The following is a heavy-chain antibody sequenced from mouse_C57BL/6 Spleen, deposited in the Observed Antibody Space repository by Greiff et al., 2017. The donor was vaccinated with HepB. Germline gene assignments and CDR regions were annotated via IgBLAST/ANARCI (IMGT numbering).Heavy chain of an antibody. V-gene: IGHV1-81*01. Sequence: QVQLQQSGAELARPGASVKLSCKASGYTFTSYGISWVKQRTGQGLEWIGEIYPRSGNTYYNEKFKGKATLTADKSSSTAYMELRSLTSEDSAVYFCARGGTYGYDVGDAMDYWGQGTSVTVSS. J-gene: IGHJ4*01. CDR2: IYPRSGNT. CDR3: ARGGTYGYDVGDAMDY. CDR1: GYTFTSYG. D-gene: IGHD2-2*01.